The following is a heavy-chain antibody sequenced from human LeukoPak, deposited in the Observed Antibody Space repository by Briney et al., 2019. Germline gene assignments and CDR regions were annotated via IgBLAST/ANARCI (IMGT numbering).Heavy chain of an antibody. D-gene: IGHD1-7*01. J-gene: IGHJ4*02. V-gene: IGHV1-18*01. Sequence: ASVKVSCKASGYTFTSYCIIWVRQAPGQGREWMGWISAYNGNTNYAQKLQGRVTMTTDTSTSTAYMELRSLRSDDTAVYYCARDAPRNYFANFDYWGQGTLVTVSS. CDR1: GYTFTSYC. CDR3: ARDAPRNYFANFDY. CDR2: ISAYNGNT.